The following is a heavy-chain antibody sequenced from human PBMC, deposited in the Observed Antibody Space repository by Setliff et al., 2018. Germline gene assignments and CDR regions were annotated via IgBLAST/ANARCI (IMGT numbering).Heavy chain of an antibody. CDR2: ILYDGSNK. CDR3: AKRGDISSWLEY. D-gene: IGHD6-13*01. Sequence: GGSLRLSCAASGFTFSSYGMHWVRQAPGKGLEWVAFILYDGSNKYYADSVKGRFTISRDDSKKTLYLQMNSLRAEDTAVYYCAKRGDISSWLEYWGQGTLVTVSS. J-gene: IGHJ4*02. CDR1: GFTFSSYG. V-gene: IGHV3-30*02.